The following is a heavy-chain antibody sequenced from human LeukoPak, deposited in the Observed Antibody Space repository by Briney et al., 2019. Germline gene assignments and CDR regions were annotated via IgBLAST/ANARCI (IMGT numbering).Heavy chain of an antibody. CDR3: AKQGATAVAAGGDFDY. V-gene: IGHV3-23*01. Sequence: PGGSLRLSCAVSGFTFSSHGMHWVRQAPGKGLEWVSGISGSGGSTYYADSVKGRFTISRDNSKNTLYLQMNSLRAEDTAVYYCAKQGATAVAAGGDFDYWGQGTLVTVSS. D-gene: IGHD6-19*01. CDR1: GFTFSSHG. CDR2: ISGSGGST. J-gene: IGHJ4*02.